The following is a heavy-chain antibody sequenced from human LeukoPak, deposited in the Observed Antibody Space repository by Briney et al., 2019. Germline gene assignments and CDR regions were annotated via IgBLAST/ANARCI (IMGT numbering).Heavy chain of an antibody. CDR2: IYYSGST. CDR1: GGSISSSSYY. V-gene: IGHV4-39*07. J-gene: IGHJ6*02. Sequence: SETLSLTCTVSGGSISSSSYYWGWIRQPPGKGLEWIGSIYYSGSTYYNPSLKSRVTISVDTSKNQFSLKLSSVTAADTAVYYCARDAGPLWFGELSSYGMDVWGQGTTVTVSS. D-gene: IGHD3-10*01. CDR3: ARDAGPLWFGELSSYGMDV.